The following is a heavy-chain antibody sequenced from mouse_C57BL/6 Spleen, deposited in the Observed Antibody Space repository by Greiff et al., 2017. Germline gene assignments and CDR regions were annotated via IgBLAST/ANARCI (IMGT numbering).Heavy chain of an antibody. V-gene: IGHV3-6*01. CDR3: ARGRYYDYDEAWFAY. D-gene: IGHD2-4*01. Sequence: ESGPGLVKPSQSLSLTCSVTGYSITSGYYWNWIRQFPGNKLEWMGYISYDGSNNYNPSLKNRISITRDTSKNQFFLKLNSVTTEDTATYYCARGRYYDYDEAWFAYWGQGTLVTVSA. CDR1: GYSITSGYY. CDR2: ISYDGSN. J-gene: IGHJ3*01.